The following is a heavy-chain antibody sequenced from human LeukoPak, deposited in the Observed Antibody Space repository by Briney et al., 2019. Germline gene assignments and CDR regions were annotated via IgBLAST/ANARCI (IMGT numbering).Heavy chain of an antibody. CDR1: GSTFSSYS. D-gene: IGHD2-15*01. J-gene: IGHJ5*02. V-gene: IGHV3-21*01. CDR2: ISSSSSYI. Sequence: SGGSLRLSCAASGSTFSSYSMNWVRQAPGKGLEWVSSISSSSSYIYYADSVKGRFTISRDNAKNSLYLQMNSLRAEDTAVYYCARVNEVAVVAHNWFDPWGQGTLVTVSS. CDR3: ARVNEVAVVAHNWFDP.